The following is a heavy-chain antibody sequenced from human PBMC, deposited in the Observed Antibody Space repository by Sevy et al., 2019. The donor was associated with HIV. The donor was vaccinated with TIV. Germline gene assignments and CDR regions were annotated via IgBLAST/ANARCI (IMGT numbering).Heavy chain of an antibody. CDR2: IYYSGST. CDR1: GGSISSGGYY. V-gene: IGHV4-31*03. Sequence: LRLSCTVSGGSISSGGYYWSWIRQHPGKGLEWIGYIYYSGSTYYNPFLKSRVTISVDTSKNQFSLKLSSVTAADTAVYYCARDKVAAAGFHYYGMDVWGQGTTVTVSS. CDR3: ARDKVAAAGFHYYGMDV. J-gene: IGHJ6*02. D-gene: IGHD6-13*01.